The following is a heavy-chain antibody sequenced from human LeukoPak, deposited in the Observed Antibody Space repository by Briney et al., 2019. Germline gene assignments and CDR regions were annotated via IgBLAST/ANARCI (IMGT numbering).Heavy chain of an antibody. V-gene: IGHV1-24*01. CDR3: ARGLYYDSSGYYSEYFQH. D-gene: IGHD3-22*01. J-gene: IGHJ1*01. Sequence: ASVKVSCKVSGYTLTKLSMRWVRQAPGKGLEWMGRFDPDYGTANYAQKFQGRVTMTTDESTSTAYMELSSLRSEDTAVYYCARGLYYDSSGYYSEYFQHWGQGTLVTVSS. CDR1: GYTLTKLS. CDR2: FDPDYGTA.